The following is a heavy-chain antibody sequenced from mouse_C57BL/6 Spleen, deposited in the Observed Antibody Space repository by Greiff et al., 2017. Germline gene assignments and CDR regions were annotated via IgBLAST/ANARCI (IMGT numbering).Heavy chain of an antibody. J-gene: IGHJ4*01. D-gene: IGHD2-1*01. CDR3: TRDRLYGNYEDYAMDY. CDR2: ISSGGDYI. CDR1: GFTFSSYA. Sequence: EVMLVESGEGLVKPGGSLKLSCAASGFTFSSYAMSWVRQTPEKRLEWVAYISSGGDYIYYADTVKGRFTISRDNARNTLYLQMSSLKSEDTAMYYCTRDRLYGNYEDYAMDYWGQGTSVTVSS. V-gene: IGHV5-9-1*02.